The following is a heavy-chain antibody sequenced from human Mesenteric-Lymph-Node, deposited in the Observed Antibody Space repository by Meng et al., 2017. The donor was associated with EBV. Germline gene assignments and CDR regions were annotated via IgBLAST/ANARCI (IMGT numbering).Heavy chain of an antibody. Sequence: LGLGGGLELSWGPLALSCASSGVTCSGYVMSRVRQAPGKGRRWASGSSGSGGSTYYPATVRGRSTISRDNSKNTLYLQMNSLRAEDTAVYSCASGITPDYWGQGTLVTVSS. CDR2: SSGSGGST. J-gene: IGHJ4*02. D-gene: IGHD3-10*01. CDR1: GVTCSGYV. V-gene: IGHV3-23*01. CDR3: ASGITPDY.